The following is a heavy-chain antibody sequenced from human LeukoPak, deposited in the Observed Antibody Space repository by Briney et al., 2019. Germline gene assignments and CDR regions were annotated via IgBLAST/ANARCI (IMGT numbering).Heavy chain of an antibody. CDR3: ARHNNYGANSMSFDS. J-gene: IGHJ4*02. V-gene: IGHV4-39*01. CDR1: GGSISSTSYY. CDR2: DYYSGTT. D-gene: IGHD4-23*01. Sequence: SETLSLTCTVSGGSISSTSYYWPWIRQPPGKGLEWIGSDYYSGTTYYNPSLKSRVTISVDTSKNQFSLKLGSVTAADTAVYYCARHNNYGANSMSFDSWGQGTLVTVSS.